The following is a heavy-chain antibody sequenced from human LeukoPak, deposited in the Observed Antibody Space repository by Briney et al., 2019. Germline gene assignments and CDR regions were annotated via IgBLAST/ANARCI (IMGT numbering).Heavy chain of an antibody. Sequence: GSLRLSCAASGFTVSAYAMAWVRQAPGKGLEWVSTIYDDNTYYADSVKGRFAISTDNSKNTLYLQMNSLRVEDAAVYFCAARKVRGVWFYLDYWGQGTLVTVSS. V-gene: IGHV3-23*01. CDR3: AARKVRGVWFYLDY. CDR1: GFTVSAYA. D-gene: IGHD3-10*01. CDR2: IYDDNT. J-gene: IGHJ4*02.